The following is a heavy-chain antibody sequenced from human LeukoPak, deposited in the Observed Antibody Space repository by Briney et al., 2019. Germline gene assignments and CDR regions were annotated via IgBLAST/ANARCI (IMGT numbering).Heavy chain of an antibody. J-gene: IGHJ4*02. CDR1: GYTFTSYY. Sequence: ASVKVSCKASGYTFTSYYMHWVRHAPGQGLEWMGIINPSGGSTSYAQKFQGRVTMTRDTSTSTVYMELSSLRSEDTAVYYCATEGGSFLLDYWGQGTLVTVSS. D-gene: IGHD3-10*01. V-gene: IGHV1-46*01. CDR3: ATEGGSFLLDY. CDR2: INPSGGST.